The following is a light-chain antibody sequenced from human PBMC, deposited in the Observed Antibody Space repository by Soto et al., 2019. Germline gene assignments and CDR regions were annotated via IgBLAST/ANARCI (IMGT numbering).Light chain of an antibody. CDR1: SSDVGGYNY. V-gene: IGLV2-14*01. CDR3: CSYTTSNTRHIA. CDR2: DVT. Sequence: QSALTQPASVSGSPGQSITISCTGTSSDVGGYNYVSWYQQQPGKAPKFMIYDVTNRPSGVSNRFSGSKSGNTASLTISGLQAEDEADYYCCSYTTSNTRHIAFGTGTKVTV. J-gene: IGLJ1*01.